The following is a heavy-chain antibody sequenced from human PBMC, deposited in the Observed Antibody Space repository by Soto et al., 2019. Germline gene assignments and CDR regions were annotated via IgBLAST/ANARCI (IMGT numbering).Heavy chain of an antibody. V-gene: IGHV3-64D*06. CDR1: GFTFRSYA. CDR2: ISSNGGST. Sequence: GSLRLSFSTSGFTFRSYAMHWVRQAPGKGLEYVSAISSNGGSTYYADPVKGRFTISRDNSKNTLYLQMSSLRAEDTAVYYCVKDLLTVVVPAARDYYYYGMDVWGQGTTVTVSS. J-gene: IGHJ6*02. D-gene: IGHD2-2*01. CDR3: VKDLLTVVVPAARDYYYYGMDV.